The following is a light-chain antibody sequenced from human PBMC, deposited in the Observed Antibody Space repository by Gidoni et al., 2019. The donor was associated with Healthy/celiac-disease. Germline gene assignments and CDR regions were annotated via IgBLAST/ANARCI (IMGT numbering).Light chain of an antibody. V-gene: IGLV1-40*01. CDR1: SSNIGAGYD. J-gene: IGLJ3*02. Sequence: QSVLTQLPSVSGAPGQSVTISCTGSSSNIGAGYDVHWYQQLPGTAPKLLIYGNSNRPSGVPDRFSGSKSGTSASLAITGLQAEDEAEYYCQSYDSSLSGSGVFGGGTKLTVL. CDR3: QSYDSSLSGSGV. CDR2: GNS.